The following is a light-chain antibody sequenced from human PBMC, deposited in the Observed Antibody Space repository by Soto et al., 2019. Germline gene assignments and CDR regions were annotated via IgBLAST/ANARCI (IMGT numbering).Light chain of an antibody. CDR2: VTT. CDR1: QSVNSNY. CDR3: QQYGSSPQT. V-gene: IGKV3-20*01. J-gene: IGKJ1*01. Sequence: EIVLTQSPGTLSLSPGERTTISCRVSQSVNSNYSAWHQHNRGQAPRLLIDVTTSRATVIPNRCTGSGSGTDFTLTISILEPEDFAVYYCQQYGSSPQTFGQGTKVDI.